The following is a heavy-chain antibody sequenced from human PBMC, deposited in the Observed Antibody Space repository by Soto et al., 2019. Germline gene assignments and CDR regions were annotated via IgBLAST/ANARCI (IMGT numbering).Heavy chain of an antibody. CDR3: ARGFYGMDV. Sequence: GGSLRLSCAASGFTFSNYWMSWVRQAPGKGLEWVANIKQDGSDKYYVDSVKGRFTISRDNAKNSLYLQMSSLRAEDTAVYYCARGFYGMDVWGQGTTVTVSS. CDR1: GFTFSNYW. V-gene: IGHV3-7*04. J-gene: IGHJ6*02. CDR2: IKQDGSDK.